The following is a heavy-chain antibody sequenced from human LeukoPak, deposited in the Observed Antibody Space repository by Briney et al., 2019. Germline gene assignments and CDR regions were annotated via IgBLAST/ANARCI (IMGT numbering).Heavy chain of an antibody. CDR2: IYYRGST. CDR1: GGSISSGGYY. V-gene: IGHV4-31*03. D-gene: IGHD2-15*01. J-gene: IGHJ3*02. Sequence: SETLSLTCTVSGGSISSGGYYWSWIRQHPGKGLEWIGYIYYRGSTYYNPSLKSRVTISVDTSKNQFSLKLSSVTAADTAVYYCARSAFISDAFDIWGQGTMVTVSS. CDR3: ARSAFISDAFDI.